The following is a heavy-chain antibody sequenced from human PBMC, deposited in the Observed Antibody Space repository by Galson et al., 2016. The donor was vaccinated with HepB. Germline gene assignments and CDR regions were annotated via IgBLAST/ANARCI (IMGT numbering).Heavy chain of an antibody. CDR3: ARFSVWFGEDFFDS. J-gene: IGHJ4*02. CDR1: GGSFSGFY. Sequence: ETLSLTCAVYGGSFSGFYWTWIRRSPGKGLEWVSSISSSSSSVHYADSVKGRFTISRDDAKNSLYLQMNSLRAEDTAVYYCARFSVWFGEDFFDSWGQGTLVTVSS. CDR2: ISSSSSSV. D-gene: IGHD3-10*01. V-gene: IGHV3-21*01.